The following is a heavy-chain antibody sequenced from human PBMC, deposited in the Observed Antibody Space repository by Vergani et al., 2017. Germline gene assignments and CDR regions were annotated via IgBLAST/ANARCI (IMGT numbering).Heavy chain of an antibody. Sequence: QVQLVQSGAEVKKPGASVKVSCKASGYTFTGYYMHWVRQAPGQGLEWMGWINPNSGGTNYAQKFQGRVTMTRDTSISTAYMELRRLRSDDTAVYYCASDIVVVPAAPSDYYYGMDVWGQGTTVTVSS. CDR2: INPNSGGT. CDR1: GYTFTGYY. D-gene: IGHD2-2*01. V-gene: IGHV1-2*02. J-gene: IGHJ6*02. CDR3: ASDIVVVPAAPSDYYYGMDV.